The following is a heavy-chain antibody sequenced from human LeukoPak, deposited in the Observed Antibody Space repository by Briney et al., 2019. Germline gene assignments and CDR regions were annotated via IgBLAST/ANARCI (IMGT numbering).Heavy chain of an antibody. Sequence: GGSLRLSCAASGFTFSDHYMDWVRQAPGKGLGWVGRVRNKAKSYTTEYAASVKDRFTISRDDSKKSLFLQMNSLKTEDTAVYYCARTYSTAWGSNFFDIWGQGTMVTVSS. V-gene: IGHV3-72*01. CDR2: VRNKAKSYTT. CDR3: ARTYSTAWGSNFFDI. D-gene: IGHD6-19*01. J-gene: IGHJ3*02. CDR1: GFTFSDHY.